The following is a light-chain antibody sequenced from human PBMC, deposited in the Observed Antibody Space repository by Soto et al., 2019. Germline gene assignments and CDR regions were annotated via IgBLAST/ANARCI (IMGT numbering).Light chain of an antibody. CDR1: SSDVGGYNS. V-gene: IGLV2-14*01. CDR3: SSYTSSSTRV. CDR2: EVT. J-gene: IGLJ1*01. Sequence: QSVLTQPASVSGSPGQSNTIAFTGTSSDVGGYNSVSWYQQHPGKAPKLVIYEVTNRPSGISNRFSGSKSGNTASLTISGLQAEDEDDYYCSSYTSSSTRVFGTGTKVTLL.